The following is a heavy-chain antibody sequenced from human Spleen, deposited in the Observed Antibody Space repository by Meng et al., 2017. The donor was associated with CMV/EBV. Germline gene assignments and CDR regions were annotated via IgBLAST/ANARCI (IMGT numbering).Heavy chain of an antibody. Sequence: GESLKISCAASGFTFSSYARHWVRQAPGKGLEWVATIWYDGSDKYYAESVKGRFTISRDNSKNTLNLQMNSLRAVDTAIYSCARGDCSSSGCYISDYWGQGTLVTVSS. CDR2: IWYDGSDK. J-gene: IGHJ4*02. V-gene: IGHV3-33*01. CDR3: ARGDCSSSGCYISDY. CDR1: GFTFSSYA. D-gene: IGHD2-2*02.